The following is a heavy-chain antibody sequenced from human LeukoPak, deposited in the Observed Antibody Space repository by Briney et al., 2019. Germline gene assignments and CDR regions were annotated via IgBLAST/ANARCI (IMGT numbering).Heavy chain of an antibody. D-gene: IGHD6-19*01. CDR3: FTSGWPADI. CDR1: GDSVSSNSAT. J-gene: IGHJ3*02. Sequence: SRTLSLTCAISGDSVSSNSATWNWIRQSPSRGLEWLGRTYYRSKWYNNYAVSVKSRIVINPDTSKNQFSLQLNSVTPEDTAVYYCFTSGWPADIWGQGTMVTVSS. V-gene: IGHV6-1*01. CDR2: TYYRSKWYN.